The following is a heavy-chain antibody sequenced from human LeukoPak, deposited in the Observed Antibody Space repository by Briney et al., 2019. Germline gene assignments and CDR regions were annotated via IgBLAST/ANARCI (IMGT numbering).Heavy chain of an antibody. CDR1: GFTFSSYA. CDR3: ARDRLNYDSSGYYS. D-gene: IGHD3-22*01. V-gene: IGHV3-30*01. CDR2: ISYDGSNK. J-gene: IGHJ4*02. Sequence: PGRSLRLSCAASGFTFSSYAMHWVRQAPGKGLEWGAVISYDGSNKYYADSVKGRFTISRDNSKNTLYLQMNSLRAEDTAVYYCARDRLNYDSSGYYSWGQGTLVTVSS.